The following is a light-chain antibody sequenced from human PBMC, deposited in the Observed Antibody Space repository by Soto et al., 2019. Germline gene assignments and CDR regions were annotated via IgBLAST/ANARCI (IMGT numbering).Light chain of an antibody. CDR2: GAS. Sequence: EIVLTQSPGTLSLSPGERVTLSCRASQRVSSRLAWYQQKPGQAPRLLIYGASNRATGIPDRFSVSGSGTDFTLTISRLEPEDFAVYYCQQCGSSGTVGQGTKVDIK. CDR3: QQCGSSGT. J-gene: IGKJ1*01. CDR1: QRVSSR. V-gene: IGKV3-20*01.